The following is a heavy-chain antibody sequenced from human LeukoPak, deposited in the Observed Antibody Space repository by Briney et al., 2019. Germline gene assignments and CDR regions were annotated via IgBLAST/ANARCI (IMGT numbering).Heavy chain of an antibody. CDR3: STEGDRVSGVWYWFDS. J-gene: IGHJ5*01. CDR2: IHSSGST. Sequence: SETLSLTCTVWGVSNTDYFWSWLRQPAGRGLEWIGRIHSSGSTNYNPSVKSRITVSLDTSKNQFSLKLSSVTAADTAVYYCSTEGDRVSGVWYWFDSWGQGTLVTVSS. V-gene: IGHV4-4*07. CDR1: GVSNTDYF. D-gene: IGHD2-21*02.